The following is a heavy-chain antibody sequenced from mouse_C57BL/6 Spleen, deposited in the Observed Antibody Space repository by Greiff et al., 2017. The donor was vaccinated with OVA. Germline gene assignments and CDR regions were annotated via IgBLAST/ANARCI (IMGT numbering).Heavy chain of an antibody. J-gene: IGHJ1*03. V-gene: IGHV1-64*01. CDR3: ARSQHYYGSSYGYFDV. CDR1: GYTFTSYW. D-gene: IGHD1-1*01. CDR2: IHPNSGST. Sequence: VQLQQPGAELVKPGASVKLSCKASGYTFTSYWMHWVKQRPGQGLEWIGMIHPNSGSTNYNEKFKSKATLTVDKSSSTAYMQLSSLTSEDSAVYYCARSQHYYGSSYGYFDVWGTGTTVTVSS.